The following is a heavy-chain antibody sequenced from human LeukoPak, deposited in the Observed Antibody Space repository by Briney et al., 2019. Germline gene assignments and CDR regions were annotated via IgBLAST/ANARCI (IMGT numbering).Heavy chain of an antibody. D-gene: IGHD5-18*01. CDR3: ARAQDTAMIFHDAFDI. CDR2: INAGNGNT. V-gene: IGHV1-3*01. Sequence: ASVKVSCKASGYTFTSYAMHWVRQAPGQRLEWMGWINAGNGNTKYSQKFQGRVTITRDTSASTAYMELSSLRSEDTAVYYCARAQDTAMIFHDAFDIWGQRKMVTVSS. J-gene: IGHJ3*02. CDR1: GYTFTSYA.